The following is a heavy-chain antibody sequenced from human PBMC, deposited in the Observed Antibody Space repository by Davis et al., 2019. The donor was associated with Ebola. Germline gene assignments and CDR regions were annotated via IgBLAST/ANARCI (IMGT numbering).Heavy chain of an antibody. D-gene: IGHD6-19*01. J-gene: IGHJ4*02. CDR1: GYTFTNHA. V-gene: IGHV7-4-1*02. CDR3: ARDDREYTSGWPPPFFDY. Sequence: ASVKVSCKASGYTFTNHALNWVRQAPGQGLEWMGWINTNTGNPTYAQGFTGRCVFSLDTSVSTAYLQISSLKAEDTAVYYCARDDREYTSGWPPPFFDYWGQGTLVTVSS. CDR2: INTNTGNP.